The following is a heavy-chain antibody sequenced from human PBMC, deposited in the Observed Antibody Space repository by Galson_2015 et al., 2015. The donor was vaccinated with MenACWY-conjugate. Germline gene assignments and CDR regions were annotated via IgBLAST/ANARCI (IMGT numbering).Heavy chain of an antibody. CDR3: ARRSGDTYHH. D-gene: IGHD5-18*01. J-gene: IGHJ4*02. V-gene: IGHV5-51*01. CDR2: IYPGDSDT. Sequence: QSGAEVKKPGESLQISCKVSGYSFPNYWIGWVRQMPGKGLEWMAIIYPGDSDTRYHPSFQGQVTISADRSTSTAYLQWSSLKASDTAMYFCARRSGDTYHHWGQGTLVIVSS. CDR1: GYSFPNYW.